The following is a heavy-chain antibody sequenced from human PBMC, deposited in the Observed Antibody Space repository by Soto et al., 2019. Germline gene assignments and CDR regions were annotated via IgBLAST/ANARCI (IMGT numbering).Heavy chain of an antibody. D-gene: IGHD3-3*01. V-gene: IGHV4-34*02. Sequence: QVQLQQWGAGPLKPSETLSLTCAVLGGSFSSYQWSWIRQTPGQGLERIGEINHSGTTNYNPSLKSRITWSLDTSRKAFSLKLTFGTAADTAVYYCERGWRFDPGGQGTLFTVS. CDR3: ERGWRFDP. CDR2: INHSGTT. J-gene: IGHJ5*02. CDR1: GGSFSSYQ.